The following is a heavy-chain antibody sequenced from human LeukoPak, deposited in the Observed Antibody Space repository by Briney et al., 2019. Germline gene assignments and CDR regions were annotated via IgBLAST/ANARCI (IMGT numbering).Heavy chain of an antibody. CDR1: GGSFSGYY. Sequence: SETLSLTCAVYGGSFSGYYWSWIRQPPGKGLEWIGEINQSGSTNYNPSLKSRVTISVDTSKNQFSLKLSSVTAADTAVYYCARAGKSSSSYYYYYGMDVWGQGTTVTVSS. J-gene: IGHJ6*02. V-gene: IGHV4-34*01. CDR2: INQSGST. CDR3: ARAGKSSSSYYYYYGMDV. D-gene: IGHD6-6*01.